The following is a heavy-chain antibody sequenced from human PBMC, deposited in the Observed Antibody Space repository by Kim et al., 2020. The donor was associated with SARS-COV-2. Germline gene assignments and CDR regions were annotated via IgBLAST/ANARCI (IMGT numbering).Heavy chain of an antibody. CDR3: AKSRTRAEAVDS. V-gene: IGHV4-4*07. J-gene: IGHJ4*02. Sequence: SETLSLTCTISGGSISSYYWSWIRQPAGKGLEWIGRIYASGSTNYSPSLKSRVTMSVDTSKNQFSLRLNSVTAADTAIYYCAKSRTRAEAVDSWGQGTLVTVSS. CDR2: IYASGST. D-gene: IGHD6-13*01. CDR1: GGSISSYY.